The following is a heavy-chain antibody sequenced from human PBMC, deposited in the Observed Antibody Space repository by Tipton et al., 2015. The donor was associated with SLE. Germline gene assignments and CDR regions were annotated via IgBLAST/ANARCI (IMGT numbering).Heavy chain of an antibody. CDR2: IKHDGGVN. Sequence: SLRLSCATSGFTFSTTCISWVRQAPGKGLEWVASIKHDGGVNYYADSVKGRFTISRDNSKNTLYLQMNSLRAEDTAVYYCARHVYDSSGGPFDNWGQGTLVTVSS. CDR3: ARHVYDSSGGPFDN. V-gene: IGHV3-7*01. CDR1: GFTFSTTC. J-gene: IGHJ4*02. D-gene: IGHD3-22*01.